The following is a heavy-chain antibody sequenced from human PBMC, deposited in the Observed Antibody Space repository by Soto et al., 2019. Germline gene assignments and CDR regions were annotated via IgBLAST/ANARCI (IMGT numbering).Heavy chain of an antibody. D-gene: IGHD6-6*01. CDR2: ISYDGSNK. J-gene: IGHJ6*02. V-gene: IGHV3-30-3*01. CDR3: ARELSAARHYYYYRMDV. CDR1: GFTFSSYA. Sequence: GGSLRLSCAASGFTFSSYAMHWVRQAPGKXLEWVAGISYDGSNKYYADSVKGRFTISRDNSKNTLYLQMNSLRAEDTAVYYCARELSAARHYYYYRMDVWGQGTTVTVFS.